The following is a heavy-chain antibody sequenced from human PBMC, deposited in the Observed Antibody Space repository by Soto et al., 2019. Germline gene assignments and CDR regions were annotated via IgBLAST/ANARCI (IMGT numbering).Heavy chain of an antibody. CDR2: FNPEDGET. D-gene: IGHD1-1*01. Sequence: ASVKVSCKVSGYTFTDFSMHWVRQAPGKGLEWMGGFNPEDGETIYAQKFQGRVTMTKDTSTDTAYMELSSLRSEDTAVYYCATRTTIAPSGLDYWSQGTLVTVSS. CDR3: ATRTTIAPSGLDY. CDR1: GYTFTDFS. V-gene: IGHV1-24*01. J-gene: IGHJ4*02.